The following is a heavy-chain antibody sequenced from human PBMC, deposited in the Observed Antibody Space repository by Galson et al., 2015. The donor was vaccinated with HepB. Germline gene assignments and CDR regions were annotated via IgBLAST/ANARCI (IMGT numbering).Heavy chain of an antibody. D-gene: IGHD3-22*01. CDR2: IWYGGSNK. CDR1: GFTFSSYA. V-gene: IGHV3-33*08. J-gene: IGHJ4*02. Sequence: SLRLSCAASGFTFSSYAMSWVRQAPGKGLEWVAVIWYGGSNKYYADSVKGRFTISRDNSKNTLYLQMNSLRAEDTAVYYCARETAEGGYYDSSGYFPPKRTLDYWGQGTLVTVSS. CDR3: ARETAEGGYYDSSGYFPPKRTLDY.